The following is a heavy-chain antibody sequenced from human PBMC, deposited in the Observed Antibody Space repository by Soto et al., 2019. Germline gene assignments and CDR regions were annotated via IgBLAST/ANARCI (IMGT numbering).Heavy chain of an antibody. Sequence: PGGSLRLSCTASGFTFGDYAMSWFRQAPGKGLEWVGFIRSKAYGGTTEYAASVKGRFTISRDDSKSIAYLQMNSLKTEDTAVYYCTRGGIAHYYYYGMDVWGQGTTVTVSS. J-gene: IGHJ6*02. CDR2: IRSKAYGGTT. CDR3: TRGGIAHYYYYGMDV. CDR1: GFTFGDYA. V-gene: IGHV3-49*03.